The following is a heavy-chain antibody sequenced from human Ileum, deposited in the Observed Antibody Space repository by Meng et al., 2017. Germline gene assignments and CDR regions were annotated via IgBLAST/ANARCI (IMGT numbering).Heavy chain of an antibody. D-gene: IGHD3-3*01. CDR3: ATGGSGYFNY. Sequence: GQLVESGGGLFKPAGSVRVSCETFRLTFSSYWMHWVRQAPGKGLVWVSRINSDGSTTNYADSLKGRFTISRDNAKNTLYLQMNSLRAEDTAVYYCATGGSGYFNYWGQGTLVTVSS. V-gene: IGHV3-74*02. CDR1: RLTFSSYW. J-gene: IGHJ4*02. CDR2: INSDGSTT.